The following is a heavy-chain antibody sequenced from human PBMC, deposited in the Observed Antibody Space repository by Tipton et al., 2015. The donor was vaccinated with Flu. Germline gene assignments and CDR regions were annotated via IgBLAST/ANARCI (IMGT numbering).Heavy chain of an antibody. D-gene: IGHD1-14*01. V-gene: IGHV3-9*01. CDR2: ISWNSDI. CDR1: GFTFDSYA. CDR3: AKNNGPRSYKYGMDV. J-gene: IGHJ6*02. Sequence: QLVQSGGGLIRPGGSLRLSCAASGFTFDSYAMHWVRQAPGKGLEWVSGISWNSDIDYADSVKGRFTISRDNARNSLYLQMNSLRVEDTAFYYCAKNNGPRSYKYGMDVWGQGTTVTVSS.